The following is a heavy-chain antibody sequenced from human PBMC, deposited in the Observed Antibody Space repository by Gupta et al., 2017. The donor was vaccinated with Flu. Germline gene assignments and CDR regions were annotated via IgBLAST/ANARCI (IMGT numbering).Heavy chain of an antibody. V-gene: IGHV3-23*01. J-gene: IGHJ4*01. CDR1: ITFRSYA. Sequence: ITFRSYAMTLVRQTPGEGLEWVSGILGNGETTDDADSVKGRFTISSANSNNTLYVKMNRLRADDTAIYDGAIASKWEPDDWCQGTLVTVCS. CDR3: AIASKWEPDD. D-gene: IGHD1-1*01. CDR2: ILGNGETT.